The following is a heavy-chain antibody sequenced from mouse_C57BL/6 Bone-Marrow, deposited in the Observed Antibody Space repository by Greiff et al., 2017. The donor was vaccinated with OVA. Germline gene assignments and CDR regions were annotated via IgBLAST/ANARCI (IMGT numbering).Heavy chain of an antibody. J-gene: IGHJ3*01. V-gene: IGHV5-15*01. Sequence: EVKLVESGGGLVQPGGSLKLSCAASGFTFSDYGMAWVRQAPRKGPEWVAFISNLAYSIYYADTVTGRFTISRENAKNTLYLEMSSLRSEDTAMYYCARIYDGYYLAWFAYWGQGTLVTVSA. CDR1: GFTFSDYG. CDR2: ISNLAYSI. CDR3: ARIYDGYYLAWFAY. D-gene: IGHD2-3*01.